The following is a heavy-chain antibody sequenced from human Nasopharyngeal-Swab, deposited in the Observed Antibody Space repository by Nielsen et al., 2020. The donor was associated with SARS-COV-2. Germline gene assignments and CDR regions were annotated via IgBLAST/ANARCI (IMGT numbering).Heavy chain of an antibody. D-gene: IGHD1-26*01. Sequence: GSLRLSCAVYGGSFSGYYWSWIRQPAGKGLEWIGRIYTSGSTNYNPSLKSRVTISVDTSKNQFSLKLSSVTAADTAVYYCARGELLNSYYYYYMDVWGKGTTVTVSS. CDR3: ARGELLNSYYYYYMDV. V-gene: IGHV4-59*10. CDR1: GGSFSGYY. J-gene: IGHJ6*03. CDR2: IYTSGST.